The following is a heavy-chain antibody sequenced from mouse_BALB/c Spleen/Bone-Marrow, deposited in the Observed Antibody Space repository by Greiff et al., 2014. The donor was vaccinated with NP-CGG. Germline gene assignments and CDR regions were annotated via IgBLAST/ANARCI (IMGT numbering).Heavy chain of an antibody. D-gene: IGHD2-14*01. V-gene: IGHV1-69*01. J-gene: IGHJ3*01. CDR1: GYTFTDYW. CDR2: IDTSDDYT. Sequence: QVQLQQSGAELVMPGASVKMSCKASGYTFTDYWIHWVKQRPGQGLEWIGAIDTSDDYTTYNQKFKGKATLTVDESSSTVYMQFSSLTSEDSAVYYCARSDYRYDPLAYWGQGTLVTVSA. CDR3: ARSDYRYDPLAY.